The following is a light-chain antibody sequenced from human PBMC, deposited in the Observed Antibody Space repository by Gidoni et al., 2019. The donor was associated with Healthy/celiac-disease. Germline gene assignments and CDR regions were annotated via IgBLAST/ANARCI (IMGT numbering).Light chain of an antibody. J-gene: IGKJ4*01. CDR3: QQYNNWPLT. CDR2: GAS. Sequence: EIVMTQSPATLSVSPGERATRSCRASQSVSSNLAWYQQKPGQAPRLIIYGASTRATGIPARFSGSGSGTEFTLTISSLHSEDFAVYYCQQYNNWPLTFGGGTKVEIK. V-gene: IGKV3-15*01. CDR1: QSVSSN.